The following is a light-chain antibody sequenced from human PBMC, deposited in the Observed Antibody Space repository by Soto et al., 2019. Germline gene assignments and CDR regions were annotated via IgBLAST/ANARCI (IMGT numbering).Light chain of an antibody. CDR2: GTS. J-gene: IGKJ4*01. CDR3: KPYYNWPLS. Sequence: IGMTQLPSALSVHRGEQATVSCRASQSVSSNVAWYQQKPGQAPRLLIYGTSTRVTGIPARFSGSGSGTEFTLTVLSLQSEDCAVYYCKPYYNWPLSFGGGTKVDIK. CDR1: QSVSSN. V-gene: IGKV3-15*01.